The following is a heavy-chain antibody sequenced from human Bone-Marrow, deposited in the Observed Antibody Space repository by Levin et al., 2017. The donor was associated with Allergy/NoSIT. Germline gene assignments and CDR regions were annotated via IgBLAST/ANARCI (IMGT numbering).Heavy chain of an antibody. CDR3: ARDSNGATSVPYFDN. D-gene: IGHD2-8*01. V-gene: IGHV1-2*06. Sequence: ASVKVSCKAAGYPFTDYYMHWVRQAPGQGLEWVGRVPPHSGVTSYAQKFQGRVILTRDTSISTADMELSRLQSDDTAIYYCARDSNGATSVPYFDNWGKGTLVTVSS. CDR1: GYPFTDYY. J-gene: IGHJ4*02. CDR2: VPPHSGVT.